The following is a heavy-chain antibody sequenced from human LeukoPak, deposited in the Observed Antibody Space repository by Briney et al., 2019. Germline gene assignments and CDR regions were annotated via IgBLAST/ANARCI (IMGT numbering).Heavy chain of an antibody. Sequence: PSETLPLTCAVYGGSFSGYYWSWIRQPPGKGLEWIGEINHSGSTNYNPSLKSRVTISVDTSKNQFSLKLSSVTAADTAVYYCARGGYDYVWGSYRPVGFDYWGQGTLVTVSS. CDR2: INHSGST. V-gene: IGHV4-34*01. CDR3: ARGGYDYVWGSYRPVGFDY. D-gene: IGHD3-16*02. J-gene: IGHJ4*02. CDR1: GGSFSGYY.